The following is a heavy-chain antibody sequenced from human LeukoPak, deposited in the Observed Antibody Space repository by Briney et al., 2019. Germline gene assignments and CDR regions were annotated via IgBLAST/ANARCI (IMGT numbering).Heavy chain of an antibody. Sequence: PLETLSLTCTVSGGSISSYYWSWIRQPPGKGLEWIGYIYHSGSTYYNPSLKSRVTISVDRSKNQFSLKLSSVTAADTAVYYCARYLYPAFDIWGQGTMVTVSS. CDR3: ARYLYPAFDI. CDR1: GGSISSYY. V-gene: IGHV4-59*12. CDR2: IYHSGST. J-gene: IGHJ3*02.